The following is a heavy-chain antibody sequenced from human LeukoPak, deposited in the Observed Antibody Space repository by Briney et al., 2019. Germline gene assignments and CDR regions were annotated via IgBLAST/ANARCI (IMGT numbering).Heavy chain of an antibody. CDR3: ARGSWVPGIYWSFDL. CDR2: IIPRFGTA. Sequence: SVKVSCKPSGGTFSSYAISCGSQAPGQGLEWMGGIIPRFGTANYAQKFQGRVTITADESTSTAYMELRSLKSEDTAVSYWARGSWVPGIYWSFDLWGRGTLVSVSS. D-gene: IGHD6-19*01. V-gene: IGHV1-69*13. J-gene: IGHJ2*01. CDR1: GGTFSSYA.